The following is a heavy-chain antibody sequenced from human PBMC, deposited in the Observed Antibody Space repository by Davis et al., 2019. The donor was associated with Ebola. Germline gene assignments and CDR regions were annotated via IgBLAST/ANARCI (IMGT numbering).Heavy chain of an antibody. Sequence: ASVTVSCKASRGTFSSYAISWVRQAPGHGLEWMGWISAYNGNTNYAQKLQGRVTMTTDTSTNTAYMELRSLTSDDTAVYYCARFGAIGWFDYWGQGTLVTVSS. CDR2: ISAYNGNT. J-gene: IGHJ5*01. V-gene: IGHV1-18*01. D-gene: IGHD3-16*01. CDR3: ARFGAIGWFDY. CDR1: RGTFSSYA.